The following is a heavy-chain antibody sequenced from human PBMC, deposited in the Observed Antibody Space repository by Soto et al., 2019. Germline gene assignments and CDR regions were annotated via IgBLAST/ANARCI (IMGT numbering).Heavy chain of an antibody. CDR1: GFTFSSYA. CDR3: ARDPTLTRSKYYYYGMDV. CDR2: ISYDGSNK. V-gene: IGHV3-30-3*01. J-gene: IGHJ6*02. Sequence: GGSLRLSCAASGFTFSSYAMHWVRQAPGKGLEWVAVISYDGSNKYYADSVKGRFTISRDNSKNTLYLQMNSLRAEDTAVYYCARDPTLTRSKYYYYGMDVWGQGTTVTVSS.